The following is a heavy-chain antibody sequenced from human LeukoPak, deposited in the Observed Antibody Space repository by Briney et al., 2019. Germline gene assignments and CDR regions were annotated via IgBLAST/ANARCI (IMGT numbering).Heavy chain of an antibody. CDR1: GYTFTSYA. J-gene: IGHJ4*02. D-gene: IGHD3-22*01. V-gene: IGHV1-69*04. CDR3: ARGSQDSSGYSDY. CDR2: IIPIFGIA. Sequence: ASVKVSCKASGYTFTSYAISWVRQAPGQGLEWMGRIIPIFGIANYAQKFQGRVTITADKSTSTAYMELSSLRSEDTAVYYCARGSQDSSGYSDYWGQGTLVTVSS.